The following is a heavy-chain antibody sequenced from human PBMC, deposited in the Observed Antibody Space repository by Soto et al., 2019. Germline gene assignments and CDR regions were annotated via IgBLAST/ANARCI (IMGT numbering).Heavy chain of an antibody. V-gene: IGHV1-18*01. CDR2: ISAYNGNT. CDR3: ARDGREYGPPDY. D-gene: IGHD3-10*01. CDR1: GYTFTSYG. Sequence: ASVKVSCTASGYTFTSYGISWVRLAPGQGLEWMGWISAYNGNTNYAQKLQGRVTMTTDTSTSTAYMELRSLRSDDTAVYYCARDGREYGPPDYWGQGTLVTVSS. J-gene: IGHJ4*02.